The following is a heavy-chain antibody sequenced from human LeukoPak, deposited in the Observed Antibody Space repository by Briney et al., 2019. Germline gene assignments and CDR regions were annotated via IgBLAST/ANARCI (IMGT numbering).Heavy chain of an antibody. J-gene: IGHJ6*02. D-gene: IGHD3-9*01. CDR1: GFTFSSYG. Sequence: GGSLRLSCAASGFTFSSYGMHWVRQAPGKGLEWVSGISGSGVSTYFADSVKGRFTVSRDNSKNTVFLQMKSLRAEDTAIYYCAKGGAYYDVLTGYYPPLYDYFGLDVWGQGTTVTVSS. CDR3: AKGGAYYDVLTGYYPPLYDYFGLDV. CDR2: ISGSGVST. V-gene: IGHV3-NL1*01.